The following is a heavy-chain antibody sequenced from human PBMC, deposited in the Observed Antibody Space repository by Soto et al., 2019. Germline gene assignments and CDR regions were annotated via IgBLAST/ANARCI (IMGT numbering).Heavy chain of an antibody. V-gene: IGHV4-59*01. CDR2: IYYSGST. J-gene: IGHJ4*02. CDR3: AGGSGYYTSFDY. Sequence: SETLSLTCTVSGGSISSYYWSWIRQPPGKGLEWIGYIYYSGSTNYNPSLKSRVTISVDTSKNQFSLKLSSVAAADTAVYYCAGGSGYYTSFDYWGQGPRDTVTS. CDR1: GGSISSYY. D-gene: IGHD3-3*01.